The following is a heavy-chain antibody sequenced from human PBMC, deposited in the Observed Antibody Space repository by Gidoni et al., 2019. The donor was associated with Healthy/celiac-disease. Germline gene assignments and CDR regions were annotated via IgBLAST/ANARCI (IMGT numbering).Heavy chain of an antibody. CDR2: IYHSGST. CDR3: ARAPLWADYYFDD. D-gene: IGHD5-18*01. Sequence: QVQLQESGPGLVKPSETLSLTCTVSGYSISSGYYWGWIRQPPGKGLEWIGSIYHSGSTYYNPSRKSRVTISVDTSKNQFSLKLSSVTAADTAVYYCARAPLWADYYFDDWCQGTLVTVSS. V-gene: IGHV4-38-2*02. CDR1: GYSISSGYY. J-gene: IGHJ4*02.